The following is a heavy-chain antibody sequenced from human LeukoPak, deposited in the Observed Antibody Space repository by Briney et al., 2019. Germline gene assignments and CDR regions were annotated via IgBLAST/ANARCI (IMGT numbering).Heavy chain of an antibody. D-gene: IGHD3-10*01. J-gene: IGHJ6*02. CDR1: GFTFSSYG. CDR3: AKDLIMIRGVIKDYYYGMDV. V-gene: IGHV3-30*18. Sequence: PGRSLRLSCAASGFTFSSYGMHWVRQAPGKGLEWVAVISNDGSNKYYADSVKGRFTISRDNSKNTLYLQMNSLRAEDTAAYYCAKDLIMIRGVIKDYYYGMDVWGQGTTVAVSS. CDR2: ISNDGSNK.